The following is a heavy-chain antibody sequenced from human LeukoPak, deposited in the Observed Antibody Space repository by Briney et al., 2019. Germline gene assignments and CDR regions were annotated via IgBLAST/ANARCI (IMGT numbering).Heavy chain of an antibody. J-gene: IGHJ3*01. Sequence: ASVKVSCKASGYNFNPYYIHWVRQAAGQGLTSMGWMNPDNGKTKYATRFQGRVTMTLYTSIHTAYVALSGLRSDAPALYYCARRDPAVSVVAASDVWGQGTVVTV. CDR1: GYNFNPYY. CDR3: ARRDPAVSVVAASDV. V-gene: IGHV1-2*02. D-gene: IGHD2/OR15-2a*01. CDR2: MNPDNGKT.